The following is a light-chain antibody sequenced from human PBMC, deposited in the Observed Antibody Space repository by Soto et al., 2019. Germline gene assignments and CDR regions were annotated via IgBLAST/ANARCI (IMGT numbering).Light chain of an antibody. J-gene: IGKJ3*01. CDR3: QQYNSYPFT. CDR1: KSISSW. V-gene: IGKV1-5*01. Sequence: DIQMTQSPSTLSASVGDRVTITCRASKSISSWLAWYQQKPGKAPKLLIYDASSLESGVSSRFSGSGSGTEFTLSISSLQPDDFATYYCQQYNSYPFTFGPGTKVDIK. CDR2: DAS.